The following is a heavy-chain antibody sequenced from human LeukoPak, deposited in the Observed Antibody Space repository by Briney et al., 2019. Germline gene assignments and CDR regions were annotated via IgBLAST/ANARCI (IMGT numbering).Heavy chain of an antibody. J-gene: IGHJ6*04. Sequence: GGSLRLSRAASGFTFSSYSMNWVRQAPGKGLEWVSSISSSSSYIYYADSVKGRFTISRDNAKNSLYLQMNSLRAEDTAVYYCAELGITMIGGVWGKGTTVTISS. D-gene: IGHD3-10*02. V-gene: IGHV3-21*01. CDR3: AELGITMIGGV. CDR1: GFTFSSYS. CDR2: ISSSSSYI.